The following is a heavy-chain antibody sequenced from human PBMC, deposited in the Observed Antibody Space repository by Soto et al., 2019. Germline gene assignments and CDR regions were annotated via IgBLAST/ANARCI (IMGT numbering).Heavy chain of an antibody. J-gene: IGHJ6*02. Sequence: ASVKVSCKASGYTFTGYYMHWVRQAPGQGLEWMGWINPNSGGTNYAQKFQGRVTMTRDTSISTAYMELSRLRSDDTAVYYCARAEYLEVATITYYYCGMDGWGQGTTVTVSS. V-gene: IGHV1-2*02. CDR3: ARAEYLEVATITYYYCGMDG. D-gene: IGHD5-12*01. CDR2: INPNSGGT. CDR1: GYTFTGYY.